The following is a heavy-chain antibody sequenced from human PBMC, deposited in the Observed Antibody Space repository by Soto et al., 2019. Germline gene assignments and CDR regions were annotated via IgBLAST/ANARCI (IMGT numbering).Heavy chain of an antibody. D-gene: IGHD3-10*01. CDR1: GFSFSSYG. V-gene: IGHV3-30*18. J-gene: IGHJ4*02. Sequence: SGGSLGLSCAASGFSFSSYGMQWVRQAPGKGLECVAVRSYDGSDKYYAASVKGRFTISRDNSKNTLYLQMNSLRAEDTAVYYCAKHYGSGSYYTPYFDYWGQETLVTVSS. CDR2: RSYDGSDK. CDR3: AKHYGSGSYYTPYFDY.